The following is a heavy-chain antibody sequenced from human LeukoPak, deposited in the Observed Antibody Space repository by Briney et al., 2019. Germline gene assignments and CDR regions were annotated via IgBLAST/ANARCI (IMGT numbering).Heavy chain of an antibody. J-gene: IGHJ3*02. Sequence: SQTLSLTCTVSVGSISSGGYYWSWIRQHPGKGLEWIGYMYYSGSTYYTPSLKSRDTISVDTSKNQFSLKLSSVTAADTAVYYCATIAAAAGLDAFDIWAQATMVTVSS. CDR2: MYYSGST. D-gene: IGHD6-13*01. V-gene: IGHV4-31*03. CDR3: ATIAAAAGLDAFDI. CDR1: VGSISSGGYY.